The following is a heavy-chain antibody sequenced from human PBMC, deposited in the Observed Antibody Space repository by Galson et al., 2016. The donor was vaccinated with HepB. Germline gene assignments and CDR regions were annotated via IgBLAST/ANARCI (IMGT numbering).Heavy chain of an antibody. V-gene: IGHV4-4*02. Sequence: LSLTCVVSGDSVSSVEWWSWVRQPPGKGLEWIGEIHIGGKTNYNPSLKSRVTISLDKSKNQFSLELTSVTATDTAIYYCARHLLGPPAFDSWGQGALVTVSS. J-gene: IGHJ4*02. D-gene: IGHD3-16*01. CDR2: IHIGGKT. CDR3: ARHLLGPPAFDS. CDR1: GDSVSSVEW.